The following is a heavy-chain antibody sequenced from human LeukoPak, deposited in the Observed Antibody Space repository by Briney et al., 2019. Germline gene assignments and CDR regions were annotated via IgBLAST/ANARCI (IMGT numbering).Heavy chain of an antibody. J-gene: IGHJ4*02. CDR3: AKDRTCSGGSCYYGSLGY. Sequence: PGGSLRLSCAASGFTFSSYGRSWVRQAPGKGLEWVSAISGSGGSTYYADSVKGRFTISRDNSKNTLYLKMNSLRAEDTAVYYCAKDRTCSGGSCYYGSLGYWGQGTLVTVSS. CDR2: ISGSGGST. CDR1: GFTFSSYG. V-gene: IGHV3-23*01. D-gene: IGHD2-15*01.